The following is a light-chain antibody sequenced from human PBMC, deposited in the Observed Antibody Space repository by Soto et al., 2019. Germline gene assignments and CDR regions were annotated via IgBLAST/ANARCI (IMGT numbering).Light chain of an antibody. V-gene: IGKV2-30*01. CDR1: QSLVYRDGNTY. Sequence: VVLTQSPLSLPVTLGQPASISCRSSQSLVYRDGNTYLNWFQQRPGQSPRRLIYKVSDRDSGVPDRFSGSGSCTDFTLKIIRVEAENVGVYSFMEGTHWPPYSFGQGTKLEIK. CDR3: MEGTHWPPYS. J-gene: IGKJ2*03. CDR2: KVS.